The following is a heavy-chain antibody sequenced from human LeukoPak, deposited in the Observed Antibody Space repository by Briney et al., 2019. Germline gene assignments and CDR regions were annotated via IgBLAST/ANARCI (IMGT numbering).Heavy chain of an antibody. V-gene: IGHV3-49*04. Sequence: GGSLRLSCTTSVFTFCDDAMSCVCETPGEGLECVGFIRSKAYGGTTEYAASVKGRFTISRDDSKSIAYLQMNSLKTEDTTFYYCTNGLTMNPFDYWGQGTLVTVSS. CDR1: VFTFCDDA. J-gene: IGHJ4*02. CDR2: IRSKAYGGTT. CDR3: TNGLTMNPFDY. D-gene: IGHD1-14*01.